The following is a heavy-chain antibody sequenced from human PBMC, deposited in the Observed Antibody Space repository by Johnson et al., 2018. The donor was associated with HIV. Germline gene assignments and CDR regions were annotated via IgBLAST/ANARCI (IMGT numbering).Heavy chain of an antibody. J-gene: IGHJ3*02. CDR1: GFTVSSNE. Sequence: VQLVESRGVLVQPGGSLRLSCAASGFTVSSNEMSWVRQAPGKGLVWVSRIISDGTTTPYADSVKGRFTISRDSAISMIYMQLNSLGADDTAIYFCAKVRSSSSYGAFDIWGQGTMVTVSS. D-gene: IGHD6-6*01. CDR2: IISDGTTT. CDR3: AKVRSSSSYGAFDI. V-gene: IGHV3-74*02.